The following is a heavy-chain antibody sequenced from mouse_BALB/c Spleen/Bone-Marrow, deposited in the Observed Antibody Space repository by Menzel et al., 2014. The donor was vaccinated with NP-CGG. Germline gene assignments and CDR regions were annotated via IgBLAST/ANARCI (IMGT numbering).Heavy chain of an antibody. CDR3: ARGHYGSSYSAVDY. Sequence: VQLQQSGAELARPGASVQMSCKASGSTFTNYTMHWIKQRPGQGLEWIGYINPSSGYTNYNQKFRVKATLTADKSSSTAYMQLSSLTSEASAVHYCARGHYGSSYSAVDYWGQGTSVTVSS. J-gene: IGHJ4*01. D-gene: IGHD1-1*01. V-gene: IGHV1-4*01. CDR1: GSTFTNYT. CDR2: INPSSGYT.